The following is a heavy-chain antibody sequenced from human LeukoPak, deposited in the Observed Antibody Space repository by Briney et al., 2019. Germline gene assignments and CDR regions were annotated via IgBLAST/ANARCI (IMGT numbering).Heavy chain of an antibody. CDR2: IVVGSGNT. J-gene: IGHJ4*02. CDR1: GFTFSNSA. CDR3: ARASRIVAAGAGDQ. V-gene: IGHV1-58*01. D-gene: IGHD6-13*01. Sequence: SVKVSCKASGFTFSNSAVQWVRQARGQRLEWIGWIVVGSGNTNYAQKFQERVTITRDMSTSTAYMELSSLRSEDTAVYYCARASRIVAAGAGDQWGQGTLVTVSS.